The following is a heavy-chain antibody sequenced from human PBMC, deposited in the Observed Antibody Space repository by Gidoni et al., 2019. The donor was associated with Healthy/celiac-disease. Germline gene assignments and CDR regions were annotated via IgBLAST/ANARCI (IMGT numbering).Heavy chain of an antibody. V-gene: IGHV4-59*01. D-gene: IGHD5-18*01. CDR3: ARETPHQRYSYGYSWYFDL. J-gene: IGHJ2*01. Sequence: QVQLQESGPGLVKPSETLSLTCTVSGGSISSYYWSWIRQPPGKGLEWIGYIYYSGSTNYNPSLKSRVTISVDTSNNQFSLKLSSVTAADTAVYYCARETPHQRYSYGYSWYFDLWGRGTLVTVSS. CDR1: GGSISSYY. CDR2: IYYSGST.